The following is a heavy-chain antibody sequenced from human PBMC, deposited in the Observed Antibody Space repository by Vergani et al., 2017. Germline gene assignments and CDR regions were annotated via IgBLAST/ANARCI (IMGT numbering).Heavy chain of an antibody. Sequence: QVQLVESGGGVVQPGRSLRLSCAASGFTFSSYGMHWVRQAPGKGLEWVAVISYDGSNKYYADSVKGRFTISRDNSKNTLYLQMNSLRAEDTAVYYCAKIDNHYDFWSGYPAAFDIWGQGTMVTVSS. CDR2: ISYDGSNK. CDR3: AKIDNHYDFWSGYPAAFDI. D-gene: IGHD3-3*01. CDR1: GFTFSSYG. V-gene: IGHV3-30*18. J-gene: IGHJ3*02.